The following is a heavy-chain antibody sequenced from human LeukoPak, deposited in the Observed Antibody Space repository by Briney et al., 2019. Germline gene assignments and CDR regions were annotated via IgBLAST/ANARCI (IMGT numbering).Heavy chain of an antibody. CDR1: GYSISSGYY. CDR2: IYHSGST. J-gene: IGHJ4*02. CDR3: AGGPVAVTHRFDY. Sequence: SETLSLTCAVSGYSISSGYYWGWIRQPPGKGLEWIGSIYHSGSTYYNPSLKSRVTISVDTSKNQFSLKLSSVTAADMAVYYCAGGPVAVTHRFDYWGQGTLVTVSS. V-gene: IGHV4-38-2*01. D-gene: IGHD4-17*01.